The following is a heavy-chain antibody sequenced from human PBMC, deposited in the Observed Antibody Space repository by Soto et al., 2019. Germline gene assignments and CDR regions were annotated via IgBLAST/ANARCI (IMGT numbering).Heavy chain of an antibody. Sequence: EVHLVESGGGLVQPGGSLRLSCAASGFTFSNYWIHWVRQAPGKGLMWVSRINPDGSSTDYADSVKGRFTTSRDNAENTLYLQMSSLRAEDTAVYYCARRGPASGFAYWGRGTLVTVSS. J-gene: IGHJ4*02. CDR2: INPDGSST. CDR3: ARRGPASGFAY. D-gene: IGHD5-12*01. V-gene: IGHV3-74*01. CDR1: GFTFSNYW.